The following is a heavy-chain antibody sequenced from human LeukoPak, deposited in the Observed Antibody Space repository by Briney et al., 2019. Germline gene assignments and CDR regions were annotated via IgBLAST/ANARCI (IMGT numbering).Heavy chain of an antibody. J-gene: IGHJ4*02. CDR3: ARVDGGYESLDY. CDR1: GFTFSSYA. V-gene: IGHV3-21*01. CDR2: ISSSSSYI. D-gene: IGHD5-12*01. Sequence: PGGSLRLSCAASGFTFSSYAMNWVRQAPGKGLEGVSSISSSSSYIYYEDSVKGRFTISRDNAKNSLYLQMNSLRAEDTAVYYCARVDGGYESLDYWGQGTLVTVSS.